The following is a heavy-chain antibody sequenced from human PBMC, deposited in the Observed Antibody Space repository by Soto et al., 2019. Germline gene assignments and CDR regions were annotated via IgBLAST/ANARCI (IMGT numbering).Heavy chain of an antibody. Sequence: SETLSLTCAIYGGSFSDYYWGWIRQSPGKGLEWIGEITHSGSTNYHPSLKSRVTISVDTSKIQFSLKLNSVTAADTAVYYCARGLRASYGVRLSYSYYGMDVWGQGTTVTVS. V-gene: IGHV4-34*01. CDR3: ARGLRASYGVRLSYSYYGMDV. D-gene: IGHD2-21*01. CDR2: ITHSGST. J-gene: IGHJ6*02. CDR1: GGSFSDYY.